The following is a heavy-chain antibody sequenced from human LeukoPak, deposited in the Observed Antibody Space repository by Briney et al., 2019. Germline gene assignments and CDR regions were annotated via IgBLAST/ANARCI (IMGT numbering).Heavy chain of an antibody. D-gene: IGHD3-22*01. V-gene: IGHV3-21*01. CDR1: GFTFSSYS. CDR2: ISSSSSYI. Sequence: PGGSLRLSCAASGFTFSSYSMNWVRQAPGKGLEWVSSISSSSSYIYYADSVKGRFTISRDNAKNSLYLKMNSLRAEDTAVYYCARDMYYYDSSGYYYVTYYYYYYGMDVWGQGTTVTVSS. J-gene: IGHJ6*02. CDR3: ARDMYYYDSSGYYYVTYYYYYYGMDV.